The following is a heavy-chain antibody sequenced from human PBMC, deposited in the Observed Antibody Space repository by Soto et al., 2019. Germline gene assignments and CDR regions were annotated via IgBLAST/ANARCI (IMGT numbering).Heavy chain of an antibody. CDR3: ARAFSGKNDAFDI. CDR2: VYSGGST. J-gene: IGHJ3*02. Sequence: EVQLVESGGGLVQPGGSLRLSCAASGFTVTTNYMSWVRQPPGKGLEWVSVVYSGGSTYYADSVKGRFTVSRDNSKNTLYLQMNSLRAEDTAVYYCARAFSGKNDAFDIWGQGTVVTVSS. V-gene: IGHV3-66*01. D-gene: IGHD3-10*01. CDR1: GFTVTTNY.